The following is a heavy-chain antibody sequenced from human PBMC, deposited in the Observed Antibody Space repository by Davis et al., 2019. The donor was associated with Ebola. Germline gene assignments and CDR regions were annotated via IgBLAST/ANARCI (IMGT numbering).Heavy chain of an antibody. Sequence: SVKVSCKASGFTFTSSAMQWVRQARGQRPEWIGSIVVGNVNTNSAQKFQGRVTITRDMSTSTSYLDLSNLRSEDTAVYYCAASAGTVGKFDYWGQGTLVTVSS. V-gene: IGHV1-58*02. CDR2: IVVGNVNT. D-gene: IGHD1-14*01. CDR3: AASAGTVGKFDY. J-gene: IGHJ4*01. CDR1: GFTFTSSA.